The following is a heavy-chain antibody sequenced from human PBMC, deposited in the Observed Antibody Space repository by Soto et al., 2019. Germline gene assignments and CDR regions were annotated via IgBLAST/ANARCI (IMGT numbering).Heavy chain of an antibody. CDR3: ASYRGALYFES. J-gene: IGHJ4*02. V-gene: IGHV4-59*01. Sequence: GGSSATLSLTCSVSGRSMSSNYWSWIRQSPDKGLEWLGYVFYGGTDYNPTLGGRVSMSVETSKSQFSLKLTSVTVADTAVYYCASYRGALYFESWGPGILVIVSS. CDR2: VFYGGT. D-gene: IGHD3-16*01. CDR1: GRSMSSNY.